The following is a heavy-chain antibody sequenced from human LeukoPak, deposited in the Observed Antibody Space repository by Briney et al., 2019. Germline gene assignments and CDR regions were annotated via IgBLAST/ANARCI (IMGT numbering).Heavy chain of an antibody. J-gene: IGHJ4*02. CDR3: ARLGDSSGYYAFDY. CDR2: IYYSGST. Sequence: PSETLSLTCTVSGGSISIRSYYWGWIRQPPGKGLEWIGSIYYSGSTYYNPSLKSRVTISVDTSKNQFSLKLSSVTAADTAVYYCARLGDSSGYYAFDYWGQGTLVTVSS. CDR1: GGSISIRSYY. D-gene: IGHD3-22*01. V-gene: IGHV4-39*07.